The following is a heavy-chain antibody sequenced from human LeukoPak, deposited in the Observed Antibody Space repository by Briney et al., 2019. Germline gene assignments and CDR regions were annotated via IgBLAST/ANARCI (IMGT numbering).Heavy chain of an antibody. CDR1: GGSFSGYY. J-gene: IGHJ4*02. D-gene: IGHD6-6*01. CDR2: INHGGST. CDR3: ARGFEFSSSSGPYYFDY. V-gene: IGHV4-34*01. Sequence: SETLSLTCAVYGGSFSGYYWSWIRQPPGKGLEWIGEINHGGSTNYNPSLKSRVTISVDTSKNQFSLKLSSVTAADTAVYYCARGFEFSSSSGPYYFDYWGQGTLVTVSS.